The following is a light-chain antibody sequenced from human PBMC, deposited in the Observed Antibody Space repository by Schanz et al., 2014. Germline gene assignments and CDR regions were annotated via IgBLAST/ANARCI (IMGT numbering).Light chain of an antibody. CDR1: SSDVGSYDY. V-gene: IGLV2-14*02. CDR3: SSHTAITTAVV. Sequence: QSALIQPPSVSGSPGQSVTISCTGTSSDVGSYDYVSWYQQHPGTVPKLMIYEVSQWPSGVSDRFSGSKSGNTASLTISGLQAEDEADYHCSSHTAITTAVVFGGGTKLTVL. J-gene: IGLJ2*01. CDR2: EVS.